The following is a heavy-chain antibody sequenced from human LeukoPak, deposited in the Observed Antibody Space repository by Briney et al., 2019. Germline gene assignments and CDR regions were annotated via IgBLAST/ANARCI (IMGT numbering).Heavy chain of an antibody. CDR1: GFTFSSYW. CDR2: IKQDGSEK. V-gene: IGHV3-7*01. J-gene: IGHJ4*02. CDR3: ARDLSWGYFDY. Sequence: GGSLRLSCAASGFTFSSYWMIWVRQAPGKGLEWVANIKQDGSEKYYVDSVKGRFTIYRDNAKNSLYLQMNSLRAEDTAVYYCARDLSWGYFDYWGQGTLVTVSS. D-gene: IGHD7-27*01.